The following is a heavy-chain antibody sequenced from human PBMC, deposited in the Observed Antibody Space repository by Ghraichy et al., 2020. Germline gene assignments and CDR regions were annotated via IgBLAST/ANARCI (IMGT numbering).Heavy chain of an antibody. CDR2: ISGSGGST. CDR3: AKDRGYYYDSSGYYTPGYGMDV. CDR1: GFTFSSYA. V-gene: IGHV3-23*01. Sequence: GGSLRLSCAASGFTFSSYAMSWVRQAPGKGLEWVSAISGSGGSTYYADSVKGRFTISRDNSKNTLYLQMNSLRAEDTAVYYCAKDRGYYYDSSGYYTPGYGMDVWGQGTTVTVSS. J-gene: IGHJ6*02. D-gene: IGHD3-22*01.